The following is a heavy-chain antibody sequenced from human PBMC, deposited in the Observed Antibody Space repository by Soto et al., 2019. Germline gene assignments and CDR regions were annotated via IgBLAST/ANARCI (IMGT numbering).Heavy chain of an antibody. J-gene: IGHJ5*01. V-gene: IGHV2-5*02. CDR2: IYWDNDR. CDR3: AHRVSYSVSYDVGWFES. Sequence: QITLKEAGPTLVEPTETLTLTCSFSGFSLNNGGLGVCWFRQAPGKALECLGIIYWDNDRRYNPSLKKRLTITKDASRTQVTLTMTYMEPEDTGTYYCAHRVSYSVSYDVGWFESWGQGTPVTVS. D-gene: IGHD2-15*01. CDR1: GFSLNNGGLG.